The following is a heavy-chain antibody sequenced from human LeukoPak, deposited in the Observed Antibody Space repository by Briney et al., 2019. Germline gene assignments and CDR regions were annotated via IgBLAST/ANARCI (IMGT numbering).Heavy chain of an antibody. CDR2: INPNSGGT. D-gene: IGHD3-9*01. CDR3: ARGGYYDILTGLDAFDI. Sequence: ASVKVSCKASGYTFTGYYMHWVRQAPGQGLEWMGWINPNSGGTNYAQKFQGRVTVTRDTSISTAYMELSRLRSDDTAVYYCARGGYYDILTGLDAFDIWGQGTMVTVSS. V-gene: IGHV1-2*02. CDR1: GYTFTGYY. J-gene: IGHJ3*02.